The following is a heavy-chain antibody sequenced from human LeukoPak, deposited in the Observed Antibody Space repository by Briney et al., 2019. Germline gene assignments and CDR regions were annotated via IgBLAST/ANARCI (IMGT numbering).Heavy chain of an antibody. D-gene: IGHD1-26*01. Sequence: GGSLRLSCAASGFTFSRHSMSWVRQAPGKGLEWVSAISGSGTTLYYADSVKGRFTISRDNSKNTLYLQINSLRAEDTAVYYCAKDSGGTYFYYYYYMDVWGKGTTVTVSS. V-gene: IGHV3-23*01. CDR3: AKDSGGTYFYYYYYMDV. J-gene: IGHJ6*03. CDR1: GFTFSRHS. CDR2: ISGSGTTL.